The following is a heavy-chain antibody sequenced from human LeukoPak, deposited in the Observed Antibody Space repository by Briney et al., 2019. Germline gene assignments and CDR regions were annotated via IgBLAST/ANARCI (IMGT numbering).Heavy chain of an antibody. V-gene: IGHV4-34*01. Sequence: SETLSLTCAVYGGSFSNYHWSWIRQPPGKGLEWIGEINYSGATTYNPSLKSRVTISLDTSKRQFSLKLSSVTAADTAVYYCARVSGYSGYDPTSIDYWGQGTLVTVSS. CDR3: ARVSGYSGYDPTSIDY. J-gene: IGHJ4*02. CDR2: INYSGAT. CDR1: GGSFSNYH. D-gene: IGHD5-12*01.